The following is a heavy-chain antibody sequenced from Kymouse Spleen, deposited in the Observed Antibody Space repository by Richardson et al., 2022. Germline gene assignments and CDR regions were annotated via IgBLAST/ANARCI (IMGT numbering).Heavy chain of an antibody. Sequence: QLQLQESGPGLVKPSETLSLTCTVSGGSISSSSYYWGWIRQPPGKGLEWIGSIYYSGSTYYNPSLKSRVTISVDTSKNQFSLKLSSVTAADTAVYYCARHRGSGSYDGMDVWGQGTTVTVSS. D-gene: IGHD3-10*01. J-gene: IGHJ6*02. CDR1: GGSISSSSYY. CDR3: ARHRGSGSYDGMDV. V-gene: IGHV4-39*01. CDR2: IYYSGST.